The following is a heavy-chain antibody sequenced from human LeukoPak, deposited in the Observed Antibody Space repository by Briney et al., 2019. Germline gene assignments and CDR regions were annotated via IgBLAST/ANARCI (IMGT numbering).Heavy chain of an antibody. D-gene: IGHD3-22*01. V-gene: IGHV1-2*02. Sequence: ASVKVSCKVSGYTLTELSMHWVRQAPGQGLEWMGWINPNSGGTNYAQKFQGRVTMTRDTSISTAYMELSRLRSDDTAVYYCARGEYWLDAFDIWGQGTMVTVSS. CDR2: INPNSGGT. CDR1: GYTLTELS. J-gene: IGHJ3*02. CDR3: ARGEYWLDAFDI.